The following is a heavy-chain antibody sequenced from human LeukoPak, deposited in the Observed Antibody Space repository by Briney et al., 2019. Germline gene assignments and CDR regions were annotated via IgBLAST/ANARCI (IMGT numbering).Heavy chain of an antibody. V-gene: IGHV3-23*01. CDR3: AKEGSGWPQYYYYMDV. D-gene: IGHD2-15*01. J-gene: IGHJ6*03. CDR1: GFTFSNYG. Sequence: GGSLRLSCAASGFTFSNYGMNWVRQAPGKGLEWVSGISASGGTTYYADSVKGRFTISRDNSKNTVSLQMNRLRAEDTAVYYCAKEGSGWPQYYYYMDVWGKGATVTISS. CDR2: ISASGGTT.